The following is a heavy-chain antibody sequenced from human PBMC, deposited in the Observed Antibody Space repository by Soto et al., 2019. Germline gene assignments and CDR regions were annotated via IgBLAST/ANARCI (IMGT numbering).Heavy chain of an antibody. CDR3: ARYSGKYQGPIDY. V-gene: IGHV3-21*01. D-gene: IGHD1-26*01. Sequence: PGGSLRLSCAASGFTFSSYSMNWVRQAPGKGLEWVSSISSSSSNIYYADSVKGRFTISRDNAKNTLYLQMNSLRAEDTAVYFCARYSGKYQGPIDYWGQGTLVTVSS. CDR2: ISSSSSNI. J-gene: IGHJ4*02. CDR1: GFTFSSYS.